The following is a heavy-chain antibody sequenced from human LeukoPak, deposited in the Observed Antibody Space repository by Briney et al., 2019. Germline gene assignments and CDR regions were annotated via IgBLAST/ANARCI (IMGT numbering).Heavy chain of an antibody. V-gene: IGHV3-7*01. J-gene: IGHJ5*02. D-gene: IGHD2-21*01. CDR1: GFTLSSFW. Sequence: PGGSLRLSCAASGFTLSSFWMSWVRQAPGKGLEWVANIKQDGSEEYYVDSVKGRFTIFRDNAKNSLYLQMNGLRAEDTALYYCARDGDSALFGWFDPWGQGTLVTVSS. CDR3: ARDGDSALFGWFDP. CDR2: IKQDGSEE.